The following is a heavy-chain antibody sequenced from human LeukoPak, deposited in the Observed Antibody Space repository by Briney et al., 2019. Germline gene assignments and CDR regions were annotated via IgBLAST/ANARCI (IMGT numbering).Heavy chain of an antibody. Sequence: ASVKVSCKASGYTFISNYIHWVRQAPGQGLEWVGIINPNNGATTYAQRLQGRIAMTRDTSTSTVYMELSSLRSDDTAVYYCARREVLRYFDWRRGSNAFDIWGQGTMVTVSP. D-gene: IGHD3-9*01. CDR2: INPNNGAT. V-gene: IGHV1-46*04. CDR1: GYTFISNY. CDR3: ARREVLRYFDWRRGSNAFDI. J-gene: IGHJ3*02.